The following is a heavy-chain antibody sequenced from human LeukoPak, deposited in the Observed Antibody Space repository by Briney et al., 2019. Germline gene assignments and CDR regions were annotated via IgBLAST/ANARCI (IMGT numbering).Heavy chain of an antibody. Sequence: KPSETLSLTCTVSGGSFSSYYWSWIRQPPGKGLEWIAYIYYSGSTKYNPSLKSQVTISVDTSKNQFSLKLSSVTAADTAVYYCARQEEVNFDYWGQGTLVTVSS. CDR1: GGSFSSYY. CDR2: IYYSGST. V-gene: IGHV4-59*08. J-gene: IGHJ4*02. CDR3: ARQEEVNFDY. D-gene: IGHD2-21*01.